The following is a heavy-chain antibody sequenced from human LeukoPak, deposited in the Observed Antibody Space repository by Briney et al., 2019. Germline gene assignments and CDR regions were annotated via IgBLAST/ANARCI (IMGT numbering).Heavy chain of an antibody. CDR2: ISSSSSYI. D-gene: IGHD5-24*01. J-gene: IGHJ4*02. CDR1: GFTFSSYS. Sequence: GGSLRLSCATSGFTFSSYSMNWVRQAPGKGLEWVSSISSSSSYIYYADSVKGRFTISRDNAKNSLYLQMNSLRAEDTAIYYCTRVGYIDEGIDYWGQGTLVTVSS. CDR3: TRVGYIDEGIDY. V-gene: IGHV3-21*01.